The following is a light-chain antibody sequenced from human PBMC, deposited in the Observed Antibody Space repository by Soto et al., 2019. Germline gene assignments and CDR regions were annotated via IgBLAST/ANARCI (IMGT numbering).Light chain of an antibody. CDR1: SSDVGGYNY. V-gene: IGLV2-14*01. J-gene: IGLJ1*01. CDR3: SSYTSSTFYV. CDR2: EVS. Sequence: QSALTQPASVSGSPGQSITISCTGTSSDVGGYNYVSWYQQHPGKAPKLMIYEVSNRPSGVSNRLSGSKSGNTASLTISGLQAEDAADYYCSSYTSSTFYVFGTGTKVTVL.